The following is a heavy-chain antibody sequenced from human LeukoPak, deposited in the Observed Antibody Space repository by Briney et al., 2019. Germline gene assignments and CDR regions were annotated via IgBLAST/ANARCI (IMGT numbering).Heavy chain of an antibody. CDR2: INSDSGGT. CDR3: ARDTITVTTPYFDY. D-gene: IGHD4-17*01. Sequence: GASVKVSCKASGYTFTGYNIDWVRQAPGQGLEWMGWINSDSGGTNYAQKFQGRVTMTRDTSTSTAYMELSSLRSDDTAFYYCARDTITVTTPYFDYWGQGTLVTVPS. V-gene: IGHV1-2*02. J-gene: IGHJ4*02. CDR1: GYTFTGYN.